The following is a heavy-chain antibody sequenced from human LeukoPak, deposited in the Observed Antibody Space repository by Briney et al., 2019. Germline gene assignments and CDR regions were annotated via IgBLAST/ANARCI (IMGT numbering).Heavy chain of an antibody. CDR2: IIPIFGTA. J-gene: IGHJ4*02. V-gene: IGHV1-69*13. CDR1: GGTFISYA. D-gene: IGHD3-22*01. Sequence: SVKVSCKASGGTFISYAISWVRQAPGQGLEWMGGIIPIFGTANYAQKFQGRVTITADESTSTAYMELSSLRSEDTAVYYCVSSYYYDSSGYSLKFPHRSYYFDYWGQGTLVTVSS. CDR3: VSSYYYDSSGYSLKFPHRSYYFDY.